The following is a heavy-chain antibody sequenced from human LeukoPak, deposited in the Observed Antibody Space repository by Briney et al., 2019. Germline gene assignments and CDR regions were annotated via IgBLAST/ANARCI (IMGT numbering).Heavy chain of an antibody. Sequence: PSETLSLTRTVSGGSISSYYWSWIRQPPGKGLEWIGYIYYSGSTNYNPSLKSRVTISVDTSKNQFSLKLSSVTAADTAVYYCARPRDFGALDAFDIWGQGTMVTVSS. V-gene: IGHV4-59*08. D-gene: IGHD3-3*01. CDR2: IYYSGST. J-gene: IGHJ3*02. CDR3: ARPRDFGALDAFDI. CDR1: GGSISSYY.